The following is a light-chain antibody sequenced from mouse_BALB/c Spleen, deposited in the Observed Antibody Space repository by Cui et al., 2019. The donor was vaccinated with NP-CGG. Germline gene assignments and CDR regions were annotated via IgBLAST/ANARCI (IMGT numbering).Light chain of an antibody. CDR3: ALWYSNHWV. CDR1: TGTIPTSNY. Sequence: QAVVTQESALTTSPGETVTLTCRSSTGTIPTSNYAHLVQAKPDPLFPGLIGGTNNRAPGVPARFSGSLIGDKAALTITGAQTEDEAIYFCALWYSNHWVFGGGTKLTVL. V-gene: IGLV1*01. J-gene: IGLJ1*01. CDR2: GTN.